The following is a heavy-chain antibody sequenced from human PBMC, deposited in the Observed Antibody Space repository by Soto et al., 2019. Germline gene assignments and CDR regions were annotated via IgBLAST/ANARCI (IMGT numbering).Heavy chain of an antibody. CDR3: ARDWRYSSGLDY. J-gene: IGHJ4*02. CDR1: GFTFSTYF. D-gene: IGHD3-22*01. V-gene: IGHV1-46*01. Sequence: GASVKVSCKASGFTFSTYFMHWPRQAPGQGLEWMGVISPDGDVTAYAKNFQGRVTLTKDTPTTTLYMELTSLRSEDTAVYYCARDWRYSSGLDYWGQGTPVTVSS. CDR2: ISPDGDVT.